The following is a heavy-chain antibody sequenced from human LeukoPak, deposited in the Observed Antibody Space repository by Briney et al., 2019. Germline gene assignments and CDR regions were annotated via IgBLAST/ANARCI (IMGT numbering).Heavy chain of an antibody. CDR2: ISWNGGAI. Sequence: PGGSLRLSCAASGFTFDDHAFHWVRQVPGKGLEWVSGISWNGGAIGYAESVKGRFTISRDNAKNSLFLQMNSMRPEDTAVYYCAKDIGVRKYYYYYYMDVWGKGTTVTVSS. CDR1: GFTFDDHA. V-gene: IGHV3-9*01. D-gene: IGHD3-3*01. J-gene: IGHJ6*03. CDR3: AKDIGVRKYYYYYYMDV.